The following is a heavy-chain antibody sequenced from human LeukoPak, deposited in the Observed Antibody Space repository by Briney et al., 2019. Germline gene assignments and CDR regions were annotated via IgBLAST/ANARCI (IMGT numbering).Heavy chain of an antibody. CDR1: RGSPSGYY. D-gene: IGHD6-6*01. CDR3: PREGYSSSN. J-gene: IGHJ4*02. CDR2: LNHSGST. Sequence: PCEGLSVTFVGCRGSPSGYYWSWIRQPPGKGLEWIGVLNHSGSTKYNPSRKRRVPISVDTSKNQFSLKLSSVTAADTAVYYCPREGYSSSNWGQGTLVTVSS. V-gene: IGHV4-34*01.